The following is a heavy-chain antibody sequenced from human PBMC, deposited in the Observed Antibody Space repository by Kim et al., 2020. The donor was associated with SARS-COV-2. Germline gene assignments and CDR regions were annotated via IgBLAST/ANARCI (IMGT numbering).Heavy chain of an antibody. CDR2: MGTAGDT. V-gene: IGHV3-13*01. CDR1: GFTFSSYD. Sequence: GGSLRLSCAASGFTFSSYDMHWVRQATGKGLEWVSAMGTAGDTYYPGSVKGRFTISRENAKNSLYLQMNSLRDGDTAVYYCARAESGSYFRDAFDIWGQGRKVTVSS. CDR3: ARAESGSYFRDAFDI. D-gene: IGHD1-26*01. J-gene: IGHJ3*02.